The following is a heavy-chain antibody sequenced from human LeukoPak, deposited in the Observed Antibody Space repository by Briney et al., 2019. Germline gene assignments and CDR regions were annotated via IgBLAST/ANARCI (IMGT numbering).Heavy chain of an antibody. CDR2: ISTAGSTT. CDR1: GCTFSSYE. D-gene: IGHD3-16*01. J-gene: IGHJ4*02. CDR3: ARPPENTYTYTLDY. Sequence: PGGSLRLSCAASGCTFSSYEMNWVRQAPGKGLVWVSRISTAGSTTDYADSVKGRFTIYRDNAKDTLYLQMNSLRAEDTAVYFCARPPENTYTYTLDYWSQGTLVTVSS. V-gene: IGHV3-74*01.